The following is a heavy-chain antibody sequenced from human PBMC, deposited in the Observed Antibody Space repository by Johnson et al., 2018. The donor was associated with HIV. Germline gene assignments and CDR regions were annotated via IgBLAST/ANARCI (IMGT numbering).Heavy chain of an antibody. V-gene: IGHV3-23*04. CDR2: LNWNGGST. Sequence: VQLVESGGGLVQPGGSLRLSCTASGFTFSNDAMNWVRQAPGKGLEWVSGLNWNGGSTGYADSVKGRFTISRDNSKNTLYLQMNSLRAEDTAVYYCAKDRQWGPRDAFDIWGQGTMVTVSS. CDR1: GFTFSNDA. J-gene: IGHJ3*02. D-gene: IGHD6-19*01. CDR3: AKDRQWGPRDAFDI.